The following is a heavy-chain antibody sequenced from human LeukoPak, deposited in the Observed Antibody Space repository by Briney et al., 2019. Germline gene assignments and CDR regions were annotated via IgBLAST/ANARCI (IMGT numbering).Heavy chain of an antibody. D-gene: IGHD6-6*01. V-gene: IGHV3-21*01. J-gene: IGHJ4*02. CDR3: ARVPVKYSTWGVY. CDR1: GFTFSSYS. Sequence: PGGSLRLSCAASGFTFSSYSMNWVRQAPGKGLEWVSSISSSSSYIYYADPVKGRFTISRDNAKNSLYLQMNSLRAEDTAVYYCARVPVKYSTWGVYWGQGTLVTVSS. CDR2: ISSSSSYI.